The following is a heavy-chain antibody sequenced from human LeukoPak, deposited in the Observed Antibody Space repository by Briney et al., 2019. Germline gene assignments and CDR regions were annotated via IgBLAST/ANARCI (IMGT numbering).Heavy chain of an antibody. CDR3: ARHGGPWREPGCGY. CDR2: IYYSGST. V-gene: IGHV4-39*01. CDR1: GGSISSSSYY. Sequence: SETLSLTCTVSGGSISSSSYYWGWTRQPPGRGLEWIGGIYYSGSTYYNPSLKTRDTISVDTSKHQFSLKLSSVTAAYTAVYYCARHGGPWREPGCGYWGQGTLVTVSS. D-gene: IGHD3-16*01. J-gene: IGHJ4*02.